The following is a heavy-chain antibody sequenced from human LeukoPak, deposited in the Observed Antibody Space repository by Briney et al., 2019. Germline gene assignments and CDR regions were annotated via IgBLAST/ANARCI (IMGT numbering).Heavy chain of an antibody. J-gene: IGHJ4*02. D-gene: IGHD3-22*01. CDR2: LSGNGNTI. CDR1: GFTFSTYA. Sequence: TGGSLRLSCAASGFTFSTYAMSWVRQAPGKGLECVSALSGNGNTIYYADSVKGRFTISRDNSKNTAYLQMNSLKTEDTAVYYCTRPDYDSSGSTFDYWGQGTLVTVSS. V-gene: IGHV3-23*01. CDR3: TRPDYDSSGSTFDY.